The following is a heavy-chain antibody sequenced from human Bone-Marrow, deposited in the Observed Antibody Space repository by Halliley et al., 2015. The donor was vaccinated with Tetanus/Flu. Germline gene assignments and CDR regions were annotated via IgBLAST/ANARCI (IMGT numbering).Heavy chain of an antibody. V-gene: IGHV5-10-1*01. D-gene: IGHD2-15*01. CDR1: GYSFSSYW. J-gene: IGHJ4*02. CDR3: ARCSGNSCFTFDY. CDR2: IDPSDSYT. Sequence: LVQSGAEVKKPGESLRISCKGFGYSFSSYWISWVRQMPGKGLEWMGKIDPSDSYTDYSPSFQGHVTISADKSISTAYLRWSSLKASDTAMYYCARCSGNSCFTFDYWGQGTLVTVSS.